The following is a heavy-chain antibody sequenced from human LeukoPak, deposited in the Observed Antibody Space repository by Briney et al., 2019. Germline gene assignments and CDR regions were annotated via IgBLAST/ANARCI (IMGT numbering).Heavy chain of an antibody. CDR2: IYTSGST. V-gene: IGHV4-61*02. CDR3: ARVDLYDSSGGSVDY. D-gene: IGHD3-22*01. J-gene: IGHJ4*02. CDR1: GGSISSGSYY. Sequence: SETLSLTCTVSGGSISSGSYYWSWIRQPAGKGLEWIGRIYTSGSTNYNPSLKSRVTISVDTSKNQFSLKLSSVTAADTAEYYCARVDLYDSSGGSVDYWGQGTLVTVSS.